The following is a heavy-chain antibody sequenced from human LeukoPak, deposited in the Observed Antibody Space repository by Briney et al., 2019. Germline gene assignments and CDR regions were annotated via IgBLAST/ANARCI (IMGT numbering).Heavy chain of an antibody. J-gene: IGHJ3*02. D-gene: IGHD6-19*01. CDR3: ARAGGWAREDYKGDAFHI. Sequence: ASVTVSCKASGYTFTNYGISWVRQAPGQGLEWIGWISTYNGNSNYAQKLQDRVTMTTDTSTTTAYMDLRSLRSDDTAVYYCARAGGWAREDYKGDAFHIWGQGTMVTVSS. V-gene: IGHV1-18*01. CDR2: ISTYNGNS. CDR1: GYTFTNYG.